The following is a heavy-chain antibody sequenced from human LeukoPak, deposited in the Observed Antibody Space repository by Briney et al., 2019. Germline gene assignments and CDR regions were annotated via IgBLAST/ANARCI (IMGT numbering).Heavy chain of an antibody. Sequence: PGGSLRLSCAASGFTFSSYWMSWVRQAPGKGLEWVANIKQDGSEKYYVDSVKGRFTISRDNAKNSRYLQMNSLRAEDTAVYYCARVKYSSSWYRFDYWGQGTLVTVSS. D-gene: IGHD6-13*01. CDR1: GFTFSSYW. CDR3: ARVKYSSSWYRFDY. J-gene: IGHJ4*02. CDR2: IKQDGSEK. V-gene: IGHV3-7*01.